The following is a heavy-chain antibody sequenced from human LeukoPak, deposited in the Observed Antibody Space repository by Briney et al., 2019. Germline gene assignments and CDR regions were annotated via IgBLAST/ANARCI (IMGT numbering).Heavy chain of an antibody. J-gene: IGHJ4*02. Sequence: ASVKVSCKASGYTFTSYDINWVRQATGQGLEWMGWMNPNSGKTGYAQKFQGRVTMTRNTSTSTAYMELSSLRSEDTAVYYCARVTYCGGDCYWGNDYWGQGTLVTVSS. D-gene: IGHD2-21*02. CDR1: GYTFTSYD. CDR2: MNPNSGKT. V-gene: IGHV1-8*01. CDR3: ARVTYCGGDCYWGNDY.